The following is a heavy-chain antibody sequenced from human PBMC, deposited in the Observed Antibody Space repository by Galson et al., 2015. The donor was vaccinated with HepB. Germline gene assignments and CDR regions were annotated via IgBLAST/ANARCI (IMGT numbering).Heavy chain of an antibody. D-gene: IGHD4/OR15-4a*01. CDR3: TTVANWANPY. CDR2: IKSRTDGGTT. V-gene: IGHV3-15*01. CDR1: GFTFSNAW. Sequence: SLRLSCAASGFTFSNAWMSWVRQAPGKGLEWVGRIKSRTDGGTTDHAAPVEGRFTISRDDSKNTLYLQMNSPKTEDTAVYYCTTVANWANPYWGQGTLVTVSS. J-gene: IGHJ4*02.